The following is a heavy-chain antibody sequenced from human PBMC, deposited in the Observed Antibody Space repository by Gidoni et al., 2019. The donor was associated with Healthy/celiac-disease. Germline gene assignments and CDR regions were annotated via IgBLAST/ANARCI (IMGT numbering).Heavy chain of an antibody. J-gene: IGHJ5*02. Sequence: QVQLQQWGAGLVKPSETLSLTCAVYGGSFSGYYWSWICQPPGKGLGWSGEINHSGSTNYNPYLKSRVTISVDTSKNQFSLKLSSVTAADTAVYYCARVGKYPSTSGIAARGPRGWFDPWGQGTLVTVSS. CDR2: INHSGST. V-gene: IGHV4-34*01. CDR3: ARVGKYPSTSGIAARGPRGWFDP. CDR1: GGSFSGYY. D-gene: IGHD6-6*01.